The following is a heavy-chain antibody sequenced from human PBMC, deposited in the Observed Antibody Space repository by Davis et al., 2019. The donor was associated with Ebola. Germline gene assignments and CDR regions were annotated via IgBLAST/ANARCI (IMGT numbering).Heavy chain of an antibody. CDR1: GFTFSSYS. J-gene: IGHJ4*02. D-gene: IGHD3-22*01. CDR2: ISSSSSYI. CDR3: ARPYDSSGYCDY. V-gene: IGHV3-21*01. Sequence: GESLKISCAASGFTFSSYSMNWVRQAPGKGLEWVSSISSSSSYIYYADSVKGRFTISRDNAKNSLYLQMNSLRAEDTAVYYCARPYDSSGYCDYWGQGTLVTVSS.